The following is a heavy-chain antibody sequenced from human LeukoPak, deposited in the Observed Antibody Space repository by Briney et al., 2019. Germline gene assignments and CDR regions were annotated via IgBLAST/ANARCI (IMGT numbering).Heavy chain of an antibody. J-gene: IGHJ4*02. V-gene: IGHV1-8*01. CDR2: MNPNSGNT. CDR1: GYTFTSYD. CDR3: ARAGGSGSYYYYFDY. Sequence: GASVKVSCKASGYTFTSYDINWVRQDTGQGLEWMGWMNPNSGNTGYVQKFQGRVTMTRNTSISTAYMELSSLRSEDTAVYYCARAGGSGSYYYYFDYWGQGTLVTVSS. D-gene: IGHD3-10*01.